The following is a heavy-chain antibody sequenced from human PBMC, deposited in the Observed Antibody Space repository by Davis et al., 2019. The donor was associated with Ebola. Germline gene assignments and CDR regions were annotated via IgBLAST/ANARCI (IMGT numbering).Heavy chain of an antibody. V-gene: IGHV1-2*04. CDR1: GYTFTGYY. Sequence: ASVKVSCKASGYTFTGYYMHWVRQAPGQGLEWMGWINPNSGGTNYAQKFQGWVTMTRDTSISTAYMELSRLRSDDTAVYYCASGSGSYHYYGMDVWGQGTTVTVSS. D-gene: IGHD3-10*01. CDR3: ASGSGSYHYYGMDV. J-gene: IGHJ6*02. CDR2: INPNSGGT.